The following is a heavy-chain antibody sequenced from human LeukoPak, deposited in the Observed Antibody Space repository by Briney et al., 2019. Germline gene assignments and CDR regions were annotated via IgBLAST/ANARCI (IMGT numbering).Heavy chain of an antibody. CDR1: GFTFSSYA. Sequence: GGSLRLSCAASGFTFSSYAMSWVRQAPGKGLEWVSSISSSSSYIYYADSVKGRFTISRDNAKNSLYLQMNSLRAEDTAVYYCARVVRIAAAGFDYWGQGTLVTVSS. J-gene: IGHJ4*02. CDR3: ARVVRIAAAGFDY. CDR2: ISSSSSYI. V-gene: IGHV3-21*01. D-gene: IGHD6-13*01.